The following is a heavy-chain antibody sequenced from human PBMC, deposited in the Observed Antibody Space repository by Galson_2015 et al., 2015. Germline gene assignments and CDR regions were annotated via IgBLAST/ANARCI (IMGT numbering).Heavy chain of an antibody. CDR3: AKDQVGATTRGLDY. CDR2: ISGRGGST. V-gene: IGHV3-23*01. J-gene: IGHJ4*02. CDR1: GFTFSSYA. D-gene: IGHD1-26*01. Sequence: SLRLSCAASGFTFSSYAMSWVRQAPGKGLEWDSAISGRGGSTYYADSVKGRFTISRDNSKNTLYLQMNSLRAEDTAVYYCAKDQVGATTRGLDYWGQGTLVTVSS.